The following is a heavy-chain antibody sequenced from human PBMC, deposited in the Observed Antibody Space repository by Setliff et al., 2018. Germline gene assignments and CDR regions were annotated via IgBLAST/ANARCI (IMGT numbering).Heavy chain of an antibody. CDR3: VSWLYYYYYGVDV. V-gene: IGHV3-74*01. D-gene: IGHD6-13*01. CDR2: TNSDGSTA. Sequence: PGGSLRLSCAATGFNFRTYWMHWVRQGPGKGPEWVARTNSDGSTASYADSVKGRFTISRDNTKNTLYLQMNSLRAEDTAVYYCVSWLYYYYYGVDVWGQGTTVTVAS. J-gene: IGHJ6*02. CDR1: GFNFRTYW.